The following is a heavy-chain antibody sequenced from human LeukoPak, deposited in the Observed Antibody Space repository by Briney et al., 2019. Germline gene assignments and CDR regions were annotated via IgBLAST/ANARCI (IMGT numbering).Heavy chain of an antibody. CDR1: GFTFSNYG. V-gene: IGHV3-30*02. Sequence: GGSLRLSCVASGFTFSNYGMHWIRQAPGKGLEWVAFMRYDGSDKDYADSVKGRFTISRDNSKNTLYLQMNSLRAEDTAVSYCAKDKRRSGYVVEYWGQGTLVTVSS. CDR3: AKDKRRSGYVVEY. D-gene: IGHD6-25*01. J-gene: IGHJ4*02. CDR2: MRYDGSDK.